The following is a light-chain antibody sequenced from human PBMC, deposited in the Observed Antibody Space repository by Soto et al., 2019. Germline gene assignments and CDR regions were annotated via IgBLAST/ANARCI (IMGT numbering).Light chain of an antibody. J-gene: IGKJ5*01. Sequence: NFFTQFPNTLSLSPGGRGTPSCRAGQSVPRSYLAWYQQKPGQAPRLLIYGTSSRATGIPDRFSGSGSGTDFTLTISRLEPEDFAMFYCQQYGSSITFGQGTRLEIK. V-gene: IGKV3-20*01. CDR2: GTS. CDR1: QSVPRSY. CDR3: QQYGSSIT.